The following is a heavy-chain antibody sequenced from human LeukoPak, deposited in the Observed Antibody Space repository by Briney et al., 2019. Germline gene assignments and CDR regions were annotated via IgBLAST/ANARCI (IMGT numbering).Heavy chain of an antibody. CDR3: ARADRDFWSRFNDY. V-gene: IGHV1-18*01. D-gene: IGHD3-3*01. Sequence: ASVKVSCKASGYTFTSYSITWVRQAPGQGLEWLGWTSAYNGNTKYAQNLQGRVTLTTDTSTSTAYMELRSLRLDDTALYYCARADRDFWSRFNDYWGQGTLVTVSS. CDR1: GYTFTSYS. CDR2: TSAYNGNT. J-gene: IGHJ4*02.